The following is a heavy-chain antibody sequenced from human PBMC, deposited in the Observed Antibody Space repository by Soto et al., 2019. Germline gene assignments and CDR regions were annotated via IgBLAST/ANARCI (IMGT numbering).Heavy chain of an antibody. CDR1: GGSISRGGYF. CDR2: IYYSGTT. D-gene: IGHD3-10*02. V-gene: IGHV4-31*03. Sequence: QLQLQESGPGLVKPSQTLSLTCTVSGGSISRGGYFWSWIRQHPGKGLEWIGYIYYSGTTYYNPSLKSRLTISVDTSKNQFSLNLMSVTAADTALYYCARVECSGTFDYWGQGTLVTVSS. CDR3: ARVECSGTFDY. J-gene: IGHJ4*02.